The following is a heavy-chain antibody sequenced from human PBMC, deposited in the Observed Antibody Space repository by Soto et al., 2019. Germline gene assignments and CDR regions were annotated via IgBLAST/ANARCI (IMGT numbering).Heavy chain of an antibody. D-gene: IGHD6-19*01. V-gene: IGHV1-18*04. J-gene: IGHJ6*02. CDR1: GYPFSSYG. CDR2: ISGYNGKT. Sequence: ASVKVSCKRSGYPFSSYGISWVRQAPGQGLEWLGWISGYNGKTEYGQKLQGRVTMTTDTSTSTAYMELRSLRSDDTAVYYCARAIAVYYYGMDVWGQGTTVTVSS. CDR3: ARAIAVYYYGMDV.